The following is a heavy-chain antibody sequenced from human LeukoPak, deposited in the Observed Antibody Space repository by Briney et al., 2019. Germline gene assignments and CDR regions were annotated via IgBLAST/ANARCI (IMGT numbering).Heavy chain of an antibody. D-gene: IGHD3-10*01. CDR2: ISAYNGNT. V-gene: IGHV1-18*01. CDR1: GYSENFYG. J-gene: IGHJ6*03. CDR3: ARVWFGELEGYYYYYMDV. Sequence: AASVKVSCKTSGYSENFYGISWVRQAPGQGLEWMGWISAYNGNTNYAQKLQGRVTMTTDTSTSTAYMELRSLRSDDTAVYYCARVWFGELEGYYYYYMDVWGKGTTVTISS.